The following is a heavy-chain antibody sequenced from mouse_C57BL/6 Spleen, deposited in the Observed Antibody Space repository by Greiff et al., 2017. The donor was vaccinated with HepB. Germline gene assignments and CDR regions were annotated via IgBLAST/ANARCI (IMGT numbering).Heavy chain of an antibody. CDR1: GYTFTSYW. CDR3: ARTYYYGSSWYFDG. Sequence: QVHVKQPGAELVRPGSSVKLSCKASGYTFTSYWMHWVKQRPIQGLEWIGNIDPSDSETHYNQKFKDKATLTVDKSSSTAYMQLSSLTSEDSAVYYCARTYYYGSSWYFDGWGTGTTVTVSS. V-gene: IGHV1-52*01. J-gene: IGHJ1*03. D-gene: IGHD1-1*01. CDR2: IDPSDSET.